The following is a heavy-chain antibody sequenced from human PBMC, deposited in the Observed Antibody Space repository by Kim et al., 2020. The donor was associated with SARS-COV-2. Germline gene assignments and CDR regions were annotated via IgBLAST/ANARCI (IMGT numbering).Heavy chain of an antibody. D-gene: IGHD2-15*01. CDR2: ISYDGSNK. V-gene: IGHV3-30*18. CDR1: GFTFSSYG. CDR3: AKEGYCSGGSCWWGYYYG. J-gene: IGHJ6*01. Sequence: GGSLRLSCAASGFTFSSYGMHWVRQAPGKGLEWVAVISYDGSNKYYADSVKGRFTISRDNSKNTLYLQMNSLRAEDTAVYYCAKEGYCSGGSCWWGYYYG.